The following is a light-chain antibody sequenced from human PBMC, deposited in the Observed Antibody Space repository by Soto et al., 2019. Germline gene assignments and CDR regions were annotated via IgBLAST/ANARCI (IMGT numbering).Light chain of an antibody. Sequence: DIPMTQSPSSVSASVGDRVTITCRASQGISSWLAWYQQKPGKAPKLLIYGVSNLQSGVPSRFSGRGSGSDFTLTISSLQPEDFAAYYCQQGNSVPITFGQGTRLEIK. J-gene: IGKJ5*01. V-gene: IGKV1-12*01. CDR1: QGISSW. CDR2: GVS. CDR3: QQGNSVPIT.